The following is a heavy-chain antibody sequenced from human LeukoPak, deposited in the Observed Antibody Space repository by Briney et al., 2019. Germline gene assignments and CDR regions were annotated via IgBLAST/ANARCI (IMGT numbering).Heavy chain of an antibody. D-gene: IGHD3-22*01. J-gene: IGHJ4*02. Sequence: SETLSLTCAVYGGSFSGYYGSWLRQPPGKGLEWIGEINHSGSTNYNPSLKSRVHISVDTSKNQFSLKLSSVTAADTAVYYCARGQKRYYYDSSGYPLKSWGQGTLVTVSS. CDR3: ARGQKRYYYDSSGYPLKS. CDR1: GGSFSGYY. V-gene: IGHV4-34*01. CDR2: INHSGST.